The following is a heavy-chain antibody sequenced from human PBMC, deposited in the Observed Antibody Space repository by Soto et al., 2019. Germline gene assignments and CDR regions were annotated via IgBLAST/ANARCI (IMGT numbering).Heavy chain of an antibody. CDR1: GYTFTSYG. Sequence: ASVKVSCNSSGYTFTSYGISWVRQAPGQGLEWMGLISAYNGHTYYAQKIQGRVTMTTDTSTSTAYMELRSLRSDDTAVYYGARANYYFDSRGEYPFDYWGQGGLVTVXS. V-gene: IGHV1-18*01. D-gene: IGHD3-22*01. CDR3: ARANYYFDSRGEYPFDY. J-gene: IGHJ4*02. CDR2: ISAYNGHT.